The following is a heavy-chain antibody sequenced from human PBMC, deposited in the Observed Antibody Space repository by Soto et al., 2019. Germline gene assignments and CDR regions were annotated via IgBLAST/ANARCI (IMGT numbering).Heavy chain of an antibody. D-gene: IGHD4-4*01. J-gene: IGHJ5*02. CDR3: ARGRGLGAAYRGFDP. CDR2: SIPMLGTA. Sequence: QVQLVQSGAEVKKPGSSVKVSCKASGGTFSNYAINWVRQAPGQGLEWMGGSIPMLGTASYAQKFQGRVTITADESTRTAYIERSSLRSEDTAVYYCARGRGLGAAYRGFDPWRQGPLVTVSS. CDR1: GGTFSNYA. V-gene: IGHV1-69*01.